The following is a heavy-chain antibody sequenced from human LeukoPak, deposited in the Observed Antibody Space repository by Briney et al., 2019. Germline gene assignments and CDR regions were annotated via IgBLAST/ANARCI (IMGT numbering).Heavy chain of an antibody. Sequence: PSETLSLTCTVSGGSISRYYWSWIRQPPGKGLEWIGYIYYSGSTNYNPSLKSRVTISVDTSKNQFSLKLSSVTAADTAVYYCARYGEVVGYCSSTSCYAGHAFDYWGQGTLVTVSS. D-gene: IGHD2-2*01. CDR1: GGSISRYY. CDR2: IYYSGST. CDR3: ARYGEVVGYCSSTSCYAGHAFDY. V-gene: IGHV4-59*08. J-gene: IGHJ4*02.